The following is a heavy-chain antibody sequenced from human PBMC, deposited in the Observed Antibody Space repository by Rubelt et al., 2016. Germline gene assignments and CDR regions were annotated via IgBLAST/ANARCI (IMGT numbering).Heavy chain of an antibody. V-gene: IGHV4-59*08. D-gene: IGHD3-22*01. CDR2: IYYSGNT. J-gene: IGHJ4*02. CDR3: ARQDWLITMTYYFDY. Sequence: QVQLQESGPGLVKPSETLSLTCTVSGGSISSYYWSWIRQPPGKGLECIGYIYYSGNTNYNPSLKRRVTISVDTSKNQFSLKLSSVTAADTAVYYCARQDWLITMTYYFDYWGQGTLVTVSS. CDR1: GGSISSYY.